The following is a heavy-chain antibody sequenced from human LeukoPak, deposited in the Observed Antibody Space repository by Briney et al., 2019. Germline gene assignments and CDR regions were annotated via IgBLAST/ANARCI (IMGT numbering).Heavy chain of an antibody. D-gene: IGHD1-26*01. J-gene: IGHJ4*02. CDR3: AREWEHGDY. CDR2: IYHSGST. Sequence: SETLSLTCTVSGYSISSGYYWGWIRPPPGKGLEWIGSIYHSGSTYYNPSLKSRVTISVDTSKNQFSLKLSSVTAADTAVYYCAREWEHGDYWGQGTLVTVSS. CDR1: GYSISSGYY. V-gene: IGHV4-38-2*02.